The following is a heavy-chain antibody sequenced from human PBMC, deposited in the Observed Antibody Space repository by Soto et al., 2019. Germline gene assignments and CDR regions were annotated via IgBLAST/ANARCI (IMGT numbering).Heavy chain of an antibody. V-gene: IGHV3-33*01. J-gene: IGHJ3*02. Sequence: QVQLVESGGGVVQPGRSLRLCSAAAGFTFSSDGMHWVRQAPGKGLEWVAVIWYDGSNKYYADSVKGRFTISRDNSKNTLYLQMNSLRAEDTAVYYCARAPGIAANQAFDIWGQGTMVTVSS. CDR1: GFTFSSDG. CDR3: ARAPGIAANQAFDI. D-gene: IGHD6-13*01. CDR2: IWYDGSNK.